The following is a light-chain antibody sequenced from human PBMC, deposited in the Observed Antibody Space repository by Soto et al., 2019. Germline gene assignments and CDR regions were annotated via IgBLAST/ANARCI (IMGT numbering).Light chain of an antibody. CDR3: QHYNNWLRT. Sequence: EIVMTQSPATLSVSPGERATLSYRASQSVSSYLAWYQQKPGQAPSLLIYGASTRATGIPARFSGSGSGTEFTLTISSLQSEDFAVYYCQHYNNWLRTFGQGTKVEIK. CDR2: GAS. J-gene: IGKJ1*01. CDR1: QSVSSY. V-gene: IGKV3-15*01.